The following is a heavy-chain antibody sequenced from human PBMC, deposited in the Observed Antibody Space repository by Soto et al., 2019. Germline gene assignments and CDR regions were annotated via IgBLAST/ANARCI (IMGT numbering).Heavy chain of an antibody. CDR2: IDPSDSYT. Sequence: PEESLNISCKGSGYSFTNYFITWVRQMPGKGLEWMGRIDPSDSYTNYSPSFQGHVTISADTSISTAYLQWSSLKASDTAMYYCARWGSSSWYAPFDYWGQGTLVIVSS. CDR1: GYSFTNYF. D-gene: IGHD6-13*01. V-gene: IGHV5-10-1*01. CDR3: ARWGSSSWYAPFDY. J-gene: IGHJ4*02.